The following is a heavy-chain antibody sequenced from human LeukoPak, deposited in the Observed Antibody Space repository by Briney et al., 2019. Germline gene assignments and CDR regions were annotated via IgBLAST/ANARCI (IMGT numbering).Heavy chain of an antibody. CDR2: IRFDGRDD. Sequence: GGSLTLSCAASGFTFRNFGMHWARQAPGKGLEWVAFIRFDGRDDYYVDSLKGRFTISRDNSKNTVYLQMNTLTSEDTALYYCAKDKSQVGVDSASTLVDHWGQGTLVIVSS. V-gene: IGHV3-30*02. J-gene: IGHJ4*02. CDR3: AKDKSQVGVDSASTLVDH. CDR1: GFTFRNFG. D-gene: IGHD2-8*02.